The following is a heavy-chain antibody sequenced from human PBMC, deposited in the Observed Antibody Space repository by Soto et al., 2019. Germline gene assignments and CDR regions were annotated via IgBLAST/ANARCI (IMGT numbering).Heavy chain of an antibody. Sequence: EVQLLESGGGLVQPGGSLRLSCVASGFTFSASSMSWVRQAPGKGLEWVSVISGGGGTTYYVDSVKGRFTISRDNSKNPLYVQMNSLRAEDTAIYYCAKKSSGNYPFDYWGQGTLVTVST. V-gene: IGHV3-23*01. CDR3: AKKSSGNYPFDY. J-gene: IGHJ4*02. CDR2: ISGGGGTT. CDR1: GFTFSASS. D-gene: IGHD4-4*01.